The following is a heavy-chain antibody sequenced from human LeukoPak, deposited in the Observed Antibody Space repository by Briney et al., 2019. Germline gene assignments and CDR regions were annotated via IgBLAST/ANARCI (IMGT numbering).Heavy chain of an antibody. CDR2: ISYDGSNK. CDR3: AKTPVDIVATIMGQYYYYMDV. V-gene: IGHV3-30*18. D-gene: IGHD5-12*01. J-gene: IGHJ6*03. CDR1: GFTFSSYG. Sequence: GGSLRLSCAASGFTFSSYGMHWVRQAPGKGLEWVAVISYDGSNKYYADSVKGRFTISRDNSKNTLYLQMNSLRAEDTAAYYCAKTPVDIVATIMGQYYYYMDVWGKGTTVTVSS.